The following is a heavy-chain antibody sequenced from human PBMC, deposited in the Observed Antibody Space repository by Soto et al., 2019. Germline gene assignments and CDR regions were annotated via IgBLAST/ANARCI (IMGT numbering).Heavy chain of an antibody. Sequence: GESLKISCKGSGYSFTNSWIGWVRQMPGKGLEWMGIIFPADFDTRYSPSFQGQVTISADKSISTAFLQWSSLKASDNAMYYCARGAVPAASYYYYMDVWGKGTTVTVSS. CDR1: GYSFTNSW. D-gene: IGHD2-2*01. CDR3: ARGAVPAASYYYYMDV. CDR2: IFPADFDT. V-gene: IGHV5-51*01. J-gene: IGHJ6*03.